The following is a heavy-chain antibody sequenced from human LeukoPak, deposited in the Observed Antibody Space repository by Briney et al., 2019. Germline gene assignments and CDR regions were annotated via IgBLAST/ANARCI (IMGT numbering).Heavy chain of an antibody. CDR2: ISGSGGST. V-gene: IGHV3-23*01. D-gene: IGHD3-22*01. CDR3: AKRGYYYDSSGYYYFDY. CDR1: GFTFSSYA. J-gene: IGHJ4*02. Sequence: LSGGSLRLSCAASGFTFSSYAMSWVRQAPGKGLEWVSAISGSGGSTYSADSVKGRFTISRGNSKNTLYLQMNSLRAEDTAVYYCAKRGYYYDSSGYYYFDYWGQGTLVTVSS.